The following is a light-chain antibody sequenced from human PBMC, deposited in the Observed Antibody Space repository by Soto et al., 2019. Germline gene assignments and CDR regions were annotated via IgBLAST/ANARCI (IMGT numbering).Light chain of an antibody. Sequence: QSVLTQPPSVSAAPGQKVTISCSGSSSNIGNNPVSWYQQLPGTAPKLLIYDNNQRPSVIPDRFSGSKSGTSATLGITGLQTGDEADYYCGTWDSSLSAPVFGGGTKLTVL. CDR3: GTWDSSLSAPV. J-gene: IGLJ2*01. CDR1: SSNIGNNP. V-gene: IGLV1-51*01. CDR2: DNN.